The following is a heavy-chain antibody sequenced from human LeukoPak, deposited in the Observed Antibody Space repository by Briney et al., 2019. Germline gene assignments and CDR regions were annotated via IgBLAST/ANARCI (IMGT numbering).Heavy chain of an antibody. CDR2: INPSGGST. CDR1: GYTFTSDY. CDR3: ARTSGDFPSDGMDV. D-gene: IGHD4-17*01. Sequence: GASVKVSCKASGYTFTSDYMHCVRQAPGHGVEWRGIINPSGGSTSYAQKFRGRVTLTRDTSTSTVYMELKSLSSEDTAVFYCARTSGDFPSDGMDVWGQGTTVTVSS. J-gene: IGHJ6*02. V-gene: IGHV1-46*01.